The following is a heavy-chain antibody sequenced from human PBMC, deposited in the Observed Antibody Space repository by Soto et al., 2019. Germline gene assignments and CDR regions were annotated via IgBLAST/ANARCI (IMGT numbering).Heavy chain of an antibody. CDR3: GKDPNGNYVGGFEF. V-gene: IGHV3-23*01. D-gene: IGHD4-17*01. CDR2: ISASGSST. CDR1: GFTFNNYA. J-gene: IGHJ3*01. Sequence: GGSLRLSCAASGFTFNNYAMSWVRQAPGKGLEWVSGISASGSSTFYADSVKGRFNVSRDFSKNTVSLQMDSLRAEDTAVYFCGKDPNGNYVGGFEFWGPGTMVTVSS.